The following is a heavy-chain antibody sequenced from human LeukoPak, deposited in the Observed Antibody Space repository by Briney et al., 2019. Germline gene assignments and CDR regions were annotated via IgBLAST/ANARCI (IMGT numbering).Heavy chain of an antibody. CDR1: GYTFTSYG. CDR2: ISAYNGNT. D-gene: IGHD3-22*01. V-gene: IGHV1-18*01. Sequence: ASVKVSCKASGYTFTSYGISWVRQAPGQGLEWMGWISAYNGNTNYAQKLRGRVTMTTDTSTSTAYMELRSLRSDDTAVYYCARDRDRYYDSTLDFDYWGQGTLVTVSS. J-gene: IGHJ4*02. CDR3: ARDRDRYYDSTLDFDY.